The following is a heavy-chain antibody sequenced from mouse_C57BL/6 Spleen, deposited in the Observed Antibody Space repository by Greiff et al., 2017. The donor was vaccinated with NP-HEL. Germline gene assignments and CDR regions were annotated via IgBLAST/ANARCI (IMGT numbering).Heavy chain of an antibody. D-gene: IGHD2-3*01. Sequence: QVQLKQPGAELVKPGASVKLSCKASGYTFTSYWMHWVKQRPGRGLEWIGRIDPNSGGTKYNEKFKSKATLTVDKPSSTAYMQLSSLTSEDSAVYYCARDDGYYVGFGAYWGQGTLVTVSA. CDR2: IDPNSGGT. CDR1: GYTFTSYW. CDR3: ARDDGYYVGFGAY. V-gene: IGHV1-72*01. J-gene: IGHJ3*01.